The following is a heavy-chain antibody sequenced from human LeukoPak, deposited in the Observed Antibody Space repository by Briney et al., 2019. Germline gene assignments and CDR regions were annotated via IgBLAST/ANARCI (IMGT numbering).Heavy chain of an antibody. CDR1: GFTFDDNA. Sequence: GRSLRLSCAASGFTFDDNAMHWVRQAPGKGLEWVSSISWNSVMIAYADSVKGRFTISRDNAKNSLHLQMTSLRPEDTALYYCAKAVRDSSHFDYWGQGTLVTVSS. CDR3: AKAVRDSSHFDY. CDR2: ISWNSVMI. J-gene: IGHJ4*02. V-gene: IGHV3-9*01. D-gene: IGHD6-19*01.